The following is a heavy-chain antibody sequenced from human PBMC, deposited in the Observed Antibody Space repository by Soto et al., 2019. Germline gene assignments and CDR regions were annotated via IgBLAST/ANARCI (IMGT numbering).Heavy chain of an antibody. J-gene: IGHJ4*02. CDR3: AKDVISGDGFWLMDH. CDR2: IYGNGAGI. Sequence: GGSLRLSCAASGFAFSAYAMTWVRQAPGKGLESVSGIYGNGAGIQYADSVRGRFTISRDNSKNTLYLQMNSLRAEDTAVYYCAKDVISGDGFWLMDHWGQGTLVTVSS. D-gene: IGHD2-21*02. CDR1: GFAFSAYA. V-gene: IGHV3-23*01.